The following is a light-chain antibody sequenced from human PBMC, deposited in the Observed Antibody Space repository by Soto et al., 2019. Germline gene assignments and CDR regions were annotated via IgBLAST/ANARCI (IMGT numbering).Light chain of an antibody. CDR3: QQYNNWPPWT. Sequence: EFVLTQSPGTLSLSPGERATLSCRASQTVRNNYLAWYQQRPGQAPRLLIYGASTRATGIPARFSGSGSGTEFTLTISSLQSEDVAVYYCQQYNNWPPWTFGQGTKVDIK. CDR2: GAS. CDR1: QTVRNN. J-gene: IGKJ1*01. V-gene: IGKV3-15*01.